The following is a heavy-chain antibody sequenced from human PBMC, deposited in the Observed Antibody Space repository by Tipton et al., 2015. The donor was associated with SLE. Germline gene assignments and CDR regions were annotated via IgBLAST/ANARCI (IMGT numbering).Heavy chain of an antibody. J-gene: IGHJ4*02. Sequence: TLSLTCAVYGGSFTDYYWTWVRQPPGKGLEWIGEINHTGTTNYNPSLKSRVTISVDTSKNQFSLKLTSVTAADTAVYYCARGSGVTDFDYWGQGALVTVSS. CDR1: GGSFTDYY. V-gene: IGHV4-34*01. D-gene: IGHD2-21*02. CDR3: ARGSGVTDFDY. CDR2: INHTGTT.